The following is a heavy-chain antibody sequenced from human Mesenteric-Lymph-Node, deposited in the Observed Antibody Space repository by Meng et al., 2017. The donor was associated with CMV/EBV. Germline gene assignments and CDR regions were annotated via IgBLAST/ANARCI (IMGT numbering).Heavy chain of an antibody. CDR1: GASVSSGSSH. D-gene: IGHD2-15*01. Sequence: SETLSLTCTVSGASVSSGSSHWSWIRQPPGKGLEWIGYMSYSGSTNYNPSLTSRVTISLDTSKNEFSLKLTSVTAADTAVYYCARFHRVGEAFDIWGQGTMVTVSS. CDR3: ARFHRVGEAFDI. J-gene: IGHJ3*02. CDR2: MSYSGST. V-gene: IGHV4-61*01.